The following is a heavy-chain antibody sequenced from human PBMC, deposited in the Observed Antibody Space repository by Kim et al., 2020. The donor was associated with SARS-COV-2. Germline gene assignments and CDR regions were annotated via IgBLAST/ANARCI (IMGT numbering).Heavy chain of an antibody. CDR3: AREMRWLRLRDAFDI. D-gene: IGHD5-12*01. Sequence: ASVKVSCKASGYTFTSYGISWVRQAPGQGLEWMGWISAYNGNTNYAQKLQGRVTMTTDTSTSTAYMELRSLRSDDTAVYYCAREMRWLRLRDAFDIWGQGTMVTVAS. CDR2: ISAYNGNT. J-gene: IGHJ3*02. V-gene: IGHV1-18*01. CDR1: GYTFTSYG.